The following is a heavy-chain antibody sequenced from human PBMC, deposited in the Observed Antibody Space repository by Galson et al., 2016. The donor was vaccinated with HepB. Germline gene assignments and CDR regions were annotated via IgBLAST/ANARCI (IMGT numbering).Heavy chain of an antibody. D-gene: IGHD3-10*01. V-gene: IGHV1-18*01. J-gene: IGHJ6*02. Sequence: SVKVSCKASGYTFTSYGISWVRQAPGQGLEWMGWISAYNGDTNYAQKFQGRVTLTTDASTTTVYMELRSLGSDDTAVYYCARKPPGDALDVWGQGTTVTVSS. CDR2: ISAYNGDT. CDR3: ARKPPGDALDV. CDR1: GYTFTSYG.